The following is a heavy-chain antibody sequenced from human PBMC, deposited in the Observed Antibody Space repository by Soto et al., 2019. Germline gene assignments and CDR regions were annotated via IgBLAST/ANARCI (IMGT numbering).Heavy chain of an antibody. CDR3: ARDKDRQQLGGNYYYILDV. J-gene: IGHJ6*02. CDR1: GGTFSTSA. CDR2: IMPVFATP. Sequence: QVQLMQSGAEVKKSGSSVKVSCKASGGTFSTSAISWVRQAPGEGLEWVGGIMPVFATPDYAQKFQGRVTISADESTTTAYLELTSLTTDDTAVYYCARDKDRQQLGGNYYYILDVWGQGTAITVSS. D-gene: IGHD3-3*02. V-gene: IGHV1-69*12.